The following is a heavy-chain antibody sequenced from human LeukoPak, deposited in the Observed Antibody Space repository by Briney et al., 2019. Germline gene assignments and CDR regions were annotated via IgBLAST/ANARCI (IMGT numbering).Heavy chain of an antibody. D-gene: IGHD5-24*01. CDR2: TYYTSKWFN. J-gene: IGHJ4*02. CDR3: ARQFKGNFDR. V-gene: IGHV6-1*01. Sequence: SQTLSLTCAVSGDSVASNSATWNWIRQSPSRGLEWLGRTYYTSKWFNEYATSVKSRMTLSPDTSKNQFSLHLNSVTPEDTAVYYCARQFKGNFDRWGQGTLVTVSS. CDR1: GDSVASNSAT.